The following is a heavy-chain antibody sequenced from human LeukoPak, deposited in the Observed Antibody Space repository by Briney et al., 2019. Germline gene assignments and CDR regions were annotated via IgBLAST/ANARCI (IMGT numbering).Heavy chain of an antibody. CDR1: GFTFSDYY. V-gene: IGHV3-11*04. CDR2: ITSSGDII. J-gene: IGHJ4*02. Sequence: GGSLRLSCAASGFTFSDYYMNWIRQAPGKGLEWISYITSSGDIIYYADSVKGRLTISRDNAKNTLYLQMNSLRAEDTAVYYCAALDHGHDYWGQGTLVTVSS. CDR3: AALDHGHDY.